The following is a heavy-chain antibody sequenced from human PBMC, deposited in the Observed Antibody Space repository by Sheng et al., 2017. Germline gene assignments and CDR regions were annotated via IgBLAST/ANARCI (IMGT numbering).Heavy chain of an antibody. CDR2: INHSGST. J-gene: IGHJ5*02. CDR3: ARRKLRFLEWSPRNNWFDP. V-gene: IGHV4-34*01. CDR1: GGSFSGYY. D-gene: IGHD3-3*01. Sequence: QVQLQQWGAGLLKPSETLSLTCAVYGGSFSGYYWSWIRQPPGKGLEWIGEINHSGSTNYNPSLKSRVTISVDTSKNQFSLKLSSVTAADTAVYYCARRKLRFLEWSPRNNWFDPWGQGTPGHRLL.